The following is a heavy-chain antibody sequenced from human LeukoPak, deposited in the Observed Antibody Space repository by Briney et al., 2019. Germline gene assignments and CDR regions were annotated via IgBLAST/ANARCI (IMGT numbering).Heavy chain of an antibody. CDR3: AKGRGWEASYYYYYMDV. CDR2: IRYDGSNK. V-gene: IGHV3-30*02. CDR1: GCTFSSYG. Sequence: GGSLRLSCAASGCTFSSYGMHWVRQAPGKGLEWVAFIRYDGSNKYYTDSVKRRFTISRDNSKNTLYLQMNSLRPEDTAVYYCAKGRGWEASYYYYYMDVWGKGTTVTISS. D-gene: IGHD1-26*01. J-gene: IGHJ6*03.